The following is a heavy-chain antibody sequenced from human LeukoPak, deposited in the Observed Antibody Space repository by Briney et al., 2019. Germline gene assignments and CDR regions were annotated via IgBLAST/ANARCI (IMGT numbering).Heavy chain of an antibody. CDR2: IRYDGSNK. Sequence: GGSLRLSCAASGFIVRNYYLSWVRQAPGKGLEWVAFIRYDGSNKYYADSVKGRFTISRDNSKNTLYLQMNSLRAEDTAVYYCAKPSNYDSSGYYAVDYWGQGTLVTVSS. V-gene: IGHV3-30*02. CDR1: GFIVRNYY. CDR3: AKPSNYDSSGYYAVDY. D-gene: IGHD3-22*01. J-gene: IGHJ4*02.